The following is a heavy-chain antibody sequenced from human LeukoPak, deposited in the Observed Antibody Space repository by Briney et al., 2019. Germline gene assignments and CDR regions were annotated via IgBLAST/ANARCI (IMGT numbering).Heavy chain of an antibody. CDR1: GYTFTSYD. CDR3: AKAQIDRVGYCSGGNCYP. Sequence: ASVKVSCKASGYTFTSYDINWVRQATGQGLEWMGWMNPNSGNTGYAQKFQGRVTMTRNTSISTAYMELSSLRSEDTAVYYCAKAQIDRVGYCSGGNCYPWGQGTLVTVSS. J-gene: IGHJ5*02. V-gene: IGHV1-8*01. D-gene: IGHD2-15*01. CDR2: MNPNSGNT.